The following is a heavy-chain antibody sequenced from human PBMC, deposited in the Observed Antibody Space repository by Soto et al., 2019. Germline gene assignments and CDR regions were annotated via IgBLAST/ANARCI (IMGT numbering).Heavy chain of an antibody. D-gene: IGHD1-26*01. J-gene: IGHJ6*02. CDR2: ISSSSSYI. V-gene: IGHV3-21*01. CDR3: ARTPRGQWELPYYYYGMDV. CDR1: GFTFSSYS. Sequence: PGGSLRLYCAASGFTFSSYSMNWVRQAPGKGLEWVSSISSSSSYIYYADSLKGRFTISRDNTKNSLYLQMNSLRAEDTAVYYCARTPRGQWELPYYYYGMDVWGQGTTVTVSS.